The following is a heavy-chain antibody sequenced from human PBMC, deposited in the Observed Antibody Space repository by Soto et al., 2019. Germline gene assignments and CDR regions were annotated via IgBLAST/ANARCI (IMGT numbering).Heavy chain of an antibody. CDR3: AKDRMIVGATSRFHH. V-gene: IGHV3-23*01. Sequence: GGSLRLSCAASGFTFSSYAMSWVRQAPGKGLEWVSAISGSGGSTYYADSVKGRFTISRDNSKNTLYLQMNSLRAEDTAVEYCAKDRMIVGATSRFHHWGQGTLVTVSS. J-gene: IGHJ1*01. CDR1: GFTFSSYA. CDR2: ISGSGGST. D-gene: IGHD1-26*01.